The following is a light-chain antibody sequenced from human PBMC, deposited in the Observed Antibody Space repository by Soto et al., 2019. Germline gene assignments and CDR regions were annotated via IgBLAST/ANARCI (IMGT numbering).Light chain of an antibody. J-gene: IGKJ1*01. CDR2: DAS. V-gene: IGKV1-5*01. Sequence: GDRVTITCRASQSISSWLAWYQQKPGKAPKLLIYDASSLESGVPSRFSGSGYGTQFTLTVSSLQPDDFATYYCQQYYTYPWTFGQGTKVDIK. CDR3: QQYYTYPWT. CDR1: QSISSW.